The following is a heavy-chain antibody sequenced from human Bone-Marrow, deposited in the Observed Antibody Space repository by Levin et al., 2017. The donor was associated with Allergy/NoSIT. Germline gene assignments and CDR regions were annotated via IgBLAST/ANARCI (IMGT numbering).Heavy chain of an antibody. CDR3: GRAVAGMSGDV. V-gene: IGHV3-33*01. CDR1: GFTFNSHG. D-gene: IGHD6-19*01. CDR2: IWYDGSKK. Sequence: GESLKISCAASGFTFNSHGMHWVRRAPGKGLEWVAVIWYDGSKKYYADSVKGRFTISRDDSKNTVFLQMNSLRAEDTAVYYCGRAVAGMSGDVWGKGTTVTVSS. J-gene: IGHJ6*04.